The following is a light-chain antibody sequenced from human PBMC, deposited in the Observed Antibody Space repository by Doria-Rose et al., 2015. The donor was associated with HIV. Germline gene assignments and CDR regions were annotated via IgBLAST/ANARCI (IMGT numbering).Light chain of an antibody. V-gene: IGKV3-15*01. J-gene: IGKJ5*01. Sequence: DIVMTQTPETLSVSPGESATLSCRASQSVSTDLAWYQHKPGQAPRLLIWGASTRATVIPARFSGSGSGTEFTLTISSLQSEDFAIYFCHQYNNWPTFGQGTRLDIK. CDR3: HQYNNWPT. CDR2: GAS. CDR1: QSVSTD.